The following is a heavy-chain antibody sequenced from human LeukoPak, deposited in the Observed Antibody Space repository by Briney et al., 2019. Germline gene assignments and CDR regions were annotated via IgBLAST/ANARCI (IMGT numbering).Heavy chain of an antibody. J-gene: IGHJ4*02. V-gene: IGHV4-59*01. D-gene: IGHD3-22*01. CDR3: ARVRGYYDSSGYDY. CDR1: GASISSYY. CDR2: IYYSGSI. Sequence: SETLSLTCTVSGASISSYYWSWIRQPPGEGLEWIGYIYYSGSINYNPALKSRVNISEDTSKNQISLKLSSVTAADTAVYYCARVRGYYDSSGYDYWGQGTLVTVSS.